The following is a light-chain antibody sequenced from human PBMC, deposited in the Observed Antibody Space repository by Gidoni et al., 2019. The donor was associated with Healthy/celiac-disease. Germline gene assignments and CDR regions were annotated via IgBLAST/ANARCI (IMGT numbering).Light chain of an antibody. J-gene: IGKJ4*01. Sequence: ELVLTQSPGTLSLSPGERATLSCRASQSVSSSYLAWYQQKPGQAPRLLIYGASSRATGIPDRFSGSGSGTDFTLTISRLEPEDFAVYYCQQYGSSPPFGGGTKVEIK. CDR1: QSVSSSY. CDR3: QQYGSSPP. CDR2: GAS. V-gene: IGKV3-20*01.